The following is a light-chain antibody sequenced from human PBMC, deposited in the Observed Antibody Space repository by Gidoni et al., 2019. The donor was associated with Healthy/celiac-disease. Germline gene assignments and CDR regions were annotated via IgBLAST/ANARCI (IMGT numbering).Light chain of an antibody. V-gene: IGKV1-5*01. CDR1: QSISIW. CDR3: QQYNSYALT. Sequence: DIQMTQSPSPLSASVGDRVTITCRASQSISIWLDWYQQKPGKAPKILIYDASSLESGVPSRFSGSGSGTEFTLTISSLQPDYFATYYCQQYNSYALTFGGXTKVEIK. J-gene: IGKJ4*01. CDR2: DAS.